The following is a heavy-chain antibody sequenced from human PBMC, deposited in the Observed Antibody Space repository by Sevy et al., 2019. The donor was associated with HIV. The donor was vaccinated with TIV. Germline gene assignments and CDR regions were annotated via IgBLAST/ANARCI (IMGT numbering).Heavy chain of an antibody. CDR2: IIPIFGTA. CDR3: AGEPSPGGAMVRGAGWFDP. J-gene: IGHJ5*02. V-gene: IGHV1-69*13. Sequence: ASVKVSCKASGGTFSSYAISWVRQAPGQGLEWMGGIIPIFGTANYAQKFQGRVTITADESTSTAYMELSSLRSEDTAVYYCAGEPSPGGAMVRGAGWFDPWGQGTLVTVSS. D-gene: IGHD3-10*01. CDR1: GGTFSSYA.